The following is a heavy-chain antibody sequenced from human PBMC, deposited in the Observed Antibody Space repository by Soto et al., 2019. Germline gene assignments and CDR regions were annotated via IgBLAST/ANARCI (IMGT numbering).Heavy chain of an antibody. V-gene: IGHV3-66*01. CDR3: AEGPNRGY. Sequence: VQLVESGGDLVQPGGSLRLSCAASGFTVSNNYMSWVRQAPGKGLEWVSLIYSAGGTYYADSVKGRFTISRDNSRNTLYLQMNRLRVEVTAFYYCAEGPNRGYWGQGTLVTVSP. CDR1: GFTVSNNY. J-gene: IGHJ4*02. CDR2: IYSAGGT. D-gene: IGHD3-10*01.